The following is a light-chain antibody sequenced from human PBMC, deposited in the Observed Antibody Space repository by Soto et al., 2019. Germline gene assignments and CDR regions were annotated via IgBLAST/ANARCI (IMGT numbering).Light chain of an antibody. CDR2: EVS. CDR1: SNDVGGYNY. CDR3: SSYTSSSTRV. Sequence: QSALTQPASVSGSPGQSITISCTGTSNDVGGYNYVSWYQQHPGDAPKLMIYEVSNRPSGVSNRFSGSKSGNTASLTISGLQPEDEADYYCSSYTSSSTRVFGGGTQLTVL. V-gene: IGLV2-14*01. J-gene: IGLJ7*01.